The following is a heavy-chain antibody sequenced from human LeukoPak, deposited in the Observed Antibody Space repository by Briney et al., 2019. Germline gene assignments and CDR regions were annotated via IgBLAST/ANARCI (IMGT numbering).Heavy chain of an antibody. CDR1: GFTFSSYA. J-gene: IGHJ5*02. CDR3: AKVAGYSSSWYQNWFDP. Sequence: QPGGSLRLSCAASGFTFSSYAMSWVRQAPGKGLEWVSAISGSGGSTYYADSVKGRFTISRDNSKNTLYLQMNSLRAEDTAVYYCAKVAGYSSSWYQNWFDPWGQGTLVTVSS. CDR2: ISGSGGST. V-gene: IGHV3-23*01. D-gene: IGHD6-13*01.